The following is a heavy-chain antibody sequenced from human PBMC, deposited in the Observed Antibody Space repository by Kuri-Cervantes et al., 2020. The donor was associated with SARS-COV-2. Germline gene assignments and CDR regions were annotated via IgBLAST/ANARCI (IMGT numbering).Heavy chain of an antibody. CDR3: VRDGDHWNFDY. Sequence: GESLKISCAASGFTFSSYGMHWVRQAPGKGLEWVSYISSSGSTIYYADSVKGRFTLSRDNAKNMLFLQMNSLRAEDTAVYYCVRDGDHWNFDYWGQGTLVTVSS. J-gene: IGHJ4*02. V-gene: IGHV3-48*04. CDR1: GFTFSSYG. D-gene: IGHD1-1*01. CDR2: ISSSGSTI.